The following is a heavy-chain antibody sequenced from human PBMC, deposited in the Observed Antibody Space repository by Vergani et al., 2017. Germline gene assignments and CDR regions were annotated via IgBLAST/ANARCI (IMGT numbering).Heavy chain of an antibody. V-gene: IGHV4-34*01. CDR2: INHSGST. CDR3: ARDSSYGDYDAAAFDI. CDR1: GGSFSGYY. Sequence: QVQLQQWGAGLLKPSETLSLTCAVYGGSFSGYYWSWIRQPPGKGLEWIGEINHSGSTNYNPSLKSRVTISVDTSKNQFSLKLSSVTAADTAVYYCARDSSYGDYDAAAFDIWGQGTMVTVSS. D-gene: IGHD4-17*01. J-gene: IGHJ3*02.